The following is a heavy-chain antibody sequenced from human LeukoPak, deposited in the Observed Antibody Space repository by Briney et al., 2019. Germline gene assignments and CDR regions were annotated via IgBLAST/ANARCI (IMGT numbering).Heavy chain of an antibody. D-gene: IGHD4-23*01. Sequence: GGSLRLSCAGAGFTFSNYGMSWVRQAPGKGLEWVSVISRSGTETYHADSVRGRFTISRANAKNTLYLQMNSLRAEDTAVYYCAKKSPDSSGNPAYDWGQGTLVTVSS. J-gene: IGHJ4*02. CDR2: ISRSGTET. CDR1: GFTFSNYG. V-gene: IGHV3-23*01. CDR3: AKKSPDSSGNPAYD.